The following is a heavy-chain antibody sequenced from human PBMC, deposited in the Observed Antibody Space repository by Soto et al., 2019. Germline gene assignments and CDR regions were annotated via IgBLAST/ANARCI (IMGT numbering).Heavy chain of an antibody. CDR2: ISYDGSNK. Sequence: GGSLRLSCAASGFTFSSYGMHWVRQAPGKGLEWVAVISYDGSNKYYADSVKGRFTISRDNSKNTLYLQMNSLRAEDTAVYYCAKAKLELRRAHWFDPWGQGTLVTVSS. V-gene: IGHV3-30*18. J-gene: IGHJ5*02. CDR3: AKAKLELRRAHWFDP. CDR1: GFTFSSYG. D-gene: IGHD1-7*01.